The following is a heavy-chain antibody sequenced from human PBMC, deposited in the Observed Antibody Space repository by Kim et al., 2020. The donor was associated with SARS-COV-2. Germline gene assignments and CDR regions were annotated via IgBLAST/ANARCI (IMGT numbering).Heavy chain of an antibody. CDR3: AKANLAAGAYNWFDP. V-gene: IGHV3-9*01. D-gene: IGHD6-13*01. J-gene: IGHJ5*02. Sequence: DSVKGRFAISRDNAKNSLYLQMNSLRAEDTALYYCAKANLAAGAYNWFDPWGQGTLVTVSS.